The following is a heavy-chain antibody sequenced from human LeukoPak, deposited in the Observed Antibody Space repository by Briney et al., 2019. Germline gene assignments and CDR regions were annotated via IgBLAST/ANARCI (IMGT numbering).Heavy chain of an antibody. J-gene: IGHJ1*01. CDR2: ISAYNGNT. CDR3: ARDLIVPAAGYFQH. Sequence: ASVKVSCKASGYTFTSYGISWVRQAPGQGLEWMGWISAYNGNTNYAQKLQGRVTMTIDTSTSTAYMELRSLRSDDTAVYYCARDLIVPAAGYFQHWGQGTLVTVSS. CDR1: GYTFTSYG. V-gene: IGHV1-18*01. D-gene: IGHD2-2*01.